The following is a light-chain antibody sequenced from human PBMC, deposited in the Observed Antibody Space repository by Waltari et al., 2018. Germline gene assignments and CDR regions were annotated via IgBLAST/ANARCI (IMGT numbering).Light chain of an antibody. J-gene: IGKJ1*01. CDR2: WAS. V-gene: IGKV4-1*01. Sequence: DIVMTQSPDSLAVSLGERATINCKASQTVFYSSNNKNYLAWYQHKSGQPPKLLFYWASTRESVVPDRFSASGSGTDFTLSISSLQAEDVAVYYCQQYYSLPWTFGQGTKVEIK. CDR1: QTVFYSSNNKNY. CDR3: QQYYSLPWT.